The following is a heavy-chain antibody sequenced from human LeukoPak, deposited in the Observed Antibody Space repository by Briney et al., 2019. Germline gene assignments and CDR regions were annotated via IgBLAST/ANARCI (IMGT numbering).Heavy chain of an antibody. CDR1: GGSFSGYY. J-gene: IGHJ4*02. CDR2: IYHSGST. D-gene: IGHD2-8*01. V-gene: IGHV4-34*01. Sequence: SETLSLTCAVYGGSFSGYYWSWIRQPPGTGLEWIGEIYHSGSTNHNPSLKSRVTISVDKSKNQFSLKLSSVTAADTAVYYCARRCTNGVCNGGFDYWGQGTLVTVSS. CDR3: ARRCTNGVCNGGFDY.